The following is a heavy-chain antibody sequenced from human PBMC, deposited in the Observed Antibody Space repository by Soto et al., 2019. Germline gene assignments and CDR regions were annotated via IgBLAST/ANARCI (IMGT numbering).Heavy chain of an antibody. D-gene: IGHD2-15*01. CDR3: ARVVAATHTDY. Sequence: QVQLQESGPGLVKPSQTLSLTCTVSGGSINSGGYYWSWIRQHPGKGLEWIGYIYYSGSTYYNPYLKSRVTISVDTSKNQFFLKVNSVTAADTAMYYGARVVAATHTDYWGQGTLVTVSS. J-gene: IGHJ4*02. CDR2: IYYSGST. V-gene: IGHV4-31*03. CDR1: GGSINSGGYY.